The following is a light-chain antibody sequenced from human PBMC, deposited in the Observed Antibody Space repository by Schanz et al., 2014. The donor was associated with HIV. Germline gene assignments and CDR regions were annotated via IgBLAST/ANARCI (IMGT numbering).Light chain of an antibody. Sequence: QSVLTQPASVSGSPGQSITISCTGTSSDVGGYNLVSWYQQHPGKAPKCLIYEGSKRPSGLSNRFSGSKSGNTASLTISGLQAEDEADYFCCSYAGSYTFYVFGTGTKLTVL. CDR3: CSYAGSYTFYV. CDR1: SSDVGGYNL. CDR2: EGS. V-gene: IGLV2-23*01. J-gene: IGLJ1*01.